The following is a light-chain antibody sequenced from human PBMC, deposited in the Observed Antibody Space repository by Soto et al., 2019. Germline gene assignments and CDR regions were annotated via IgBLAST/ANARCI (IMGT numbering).Light chain of an antibody. CDR3: SLSYSGVRV. J-gene: IGLJ3*02. Sequence: QAVVTQEPSLTVSPGGTVTLTCGSSTGAVTSGHWPYWFQQKPGQVPTPLIYDTSNKYSWTPARFSGSLLGGTPALVLSGAQPEGEAAYYCSLSYSGVRVFGGGTKLTVL. CDR2: DTS. CDR1: TGAVTSGHW. V-gene: IGLV7-46*01.